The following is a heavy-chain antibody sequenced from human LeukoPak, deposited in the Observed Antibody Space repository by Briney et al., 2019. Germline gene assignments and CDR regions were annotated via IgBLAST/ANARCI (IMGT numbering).Heavy chain of an antibody. CDR3: ARLSTRIGTTQLLLGQRVLGSAFDI. D-gene: IGHD2-15*01. CDR2: INHSGST. CDR1: GGSFSGYY. J-gene: IGHJ3*02. V-gene: IGHV4-34*01. Sequence: SGTLCLTCAVSGGSFSGYYWRWVRQPPGKGLGWVGEINHSGSTNYKPSLKSGVTISVDTPTTHFTLNLISVTAADTAVYYCARLSTRIGTTQLLLGQRVLGSAFDIWGQGTMVTVSS.